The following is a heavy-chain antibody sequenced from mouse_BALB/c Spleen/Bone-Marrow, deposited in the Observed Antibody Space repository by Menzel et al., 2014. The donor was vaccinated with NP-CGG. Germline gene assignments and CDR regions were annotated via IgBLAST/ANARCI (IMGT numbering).Heavy chain of an antibody. Sequence: EVKVVESGGDLVKPGGSLKLSCAASGFTFSSYGMSWVRQTPDKRLEWVATISTGGSQTYYTDSVKGRFTISRDNAKNTLYLRMSSLKSEDSAIYYCARRGYDNSYWYFGVWGAGTTVTVSS. J-gene: IGHJ1*01. D-gene: IGHD2-3*01. CDR1: GFTFSSYG. CDR3: ARRGYDNSYWYFGV. CDR2: ISTGGSQT. V-gene: IGHV5-6*02.